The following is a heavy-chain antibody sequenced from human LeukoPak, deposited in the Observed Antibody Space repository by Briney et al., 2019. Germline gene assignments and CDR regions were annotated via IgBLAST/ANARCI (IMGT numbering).Heavy chain of an antibody. CDR3: ARHQDYYDSSGYAFDI. J-gene: IGHJ3*02. Sequence: SETLSLTCTVSGGSISSYYWSWIRQPPGKGLEWIGYIYYSGSTNYNPTLKSRVTISVDTSKNQFSLKLSSVTAADTAVYYCARHQDYYDSSGYAFDIWGQGTMVTVSS. CDR1: GGSISSYY. V-gene: IGHV4-59*01. D-gene: IGHD3-22*01. CDR2: IYYSGST.